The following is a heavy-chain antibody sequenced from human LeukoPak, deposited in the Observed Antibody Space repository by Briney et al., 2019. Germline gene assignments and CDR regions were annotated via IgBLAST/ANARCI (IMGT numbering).Heavy chain of an antibody. CDR2: ISWNSGSM. Sequence: SLRLSCADSGFTFDDYAMHWVRQAPGQGLEWVSGISWNSGSMGYADSVKGRFTISRDNAKNFLYLQMNSLRAEDMALYYCAKGGSSGWSGSNWFDPWGQGTLVTVSS. CDR1: GFTFDDYA. D-gene: IGHD6-19*01. CDR3: AKGGSSGWSGSNWFDP. J-gene: IGHJ5*02. V-gene: IGHV3-9*03.